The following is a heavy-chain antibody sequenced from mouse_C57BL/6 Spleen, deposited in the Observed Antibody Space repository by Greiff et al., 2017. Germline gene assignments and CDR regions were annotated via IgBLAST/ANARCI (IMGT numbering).Heavy chain of an antibody. CDR3: AREAYGSSSFAY. V-gene: IGHV1-18*01. D-gene: IGHD1-1*01. J-gene: IGHJ3*01. CDR1: GYTFTDYN. Sequence: VQLQQPGTELVKPGASVKLSCKASGYTFTDYNMDWVKQSHGKSLEWIGDINPNNGGTIYNQKFKGKATLTVDKSSSTAYMELRSLTSEDTAVYYCAREAYGSSSFAYWGQGTLVTVSA. CDR2: INPNNGGT.